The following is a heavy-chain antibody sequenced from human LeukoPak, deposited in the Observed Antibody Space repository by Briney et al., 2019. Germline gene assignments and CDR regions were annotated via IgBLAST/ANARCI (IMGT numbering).Heavy chain of an antibody. J-gene: IGHJ4*02. V-gene: IGHV3-48*02. Sequence: GSLRLSCAASGFTFSAYHINWVRQAPGKGLEWISYISTTGTTIHYADSVKGRFAISRDNAKSSLYLQMNSLRDEDTAVYYCALSASDYYDQTNWGQGTLVTVSS. CDR1: GFTFSAYH. CDR2: ISTTGTTI. CDR3: ALSASDYYDQTN. D-gene: IGHD3-16*01.